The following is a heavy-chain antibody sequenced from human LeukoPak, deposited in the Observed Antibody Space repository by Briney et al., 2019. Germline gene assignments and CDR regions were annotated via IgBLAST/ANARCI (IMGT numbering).Heavy chain of an antibody. Sequence: ASVKVSCKASGYTFTSYYMHWVRQAPGQGLEWMGIINPSGGSTSYAQKFQGRVTMTRDTSTSTVYMELSSLRSEDTAVYYCARAPAGFLEWLPWYYFDYWGQGTLVTVSS. CDR2: INPSGGST. J-gene: IGHJ4*02. CDR3: ARAPAGFLEWLPWYYFDY. V-gene: IGHV1-46*01. CDR1: GYTFTSYY. D-gene: IGHD3-3*01.